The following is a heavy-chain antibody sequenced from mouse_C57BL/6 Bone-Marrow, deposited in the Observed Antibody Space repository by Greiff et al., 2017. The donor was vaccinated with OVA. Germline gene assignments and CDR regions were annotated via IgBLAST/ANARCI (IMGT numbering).Heavy chain of an antibody. CDR2: INPSTGGT. D-gene: IGHD1-1*01. CDR1: GYSFTGYY. Sequence: VQLQQSGPELVKPGASVKISCKASGYSFTGYYMNWVKQSPEKSLEWIGEINPSTGGTTYNQKFKAKATLTVDKSSSTAYMQLKSLTSEDSAVYSCARSDYYYYGSSYDYWGQGTTLTVSS. V-gene: IGHV1-42*01. J-gene: IGHJ2*01. CDR3: ARSDYYYYGSSYDY.